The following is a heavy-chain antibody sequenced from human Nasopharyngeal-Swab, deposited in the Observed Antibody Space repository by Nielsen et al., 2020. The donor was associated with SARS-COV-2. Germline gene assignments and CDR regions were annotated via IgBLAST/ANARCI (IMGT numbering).Heavy chain of an antibody. V-gene: IGHV3-33*01. CDR3: AREIGGSGYLDY. CDR1: GFTFSSYG. CDR2: IWYDGSNK. D-gene: IGHD6-19*01. Sequence: SLKISCAASGFTFSSYGMHWVRQAPGKGLEWVAVIWYDGSNKYYADSVKGRFTISRDNSKNTLYLQMNSLRAEDTAVYYCAREIGGSGYLDYWGQGTLVTVSS. J-gene: IGHJ4*02.